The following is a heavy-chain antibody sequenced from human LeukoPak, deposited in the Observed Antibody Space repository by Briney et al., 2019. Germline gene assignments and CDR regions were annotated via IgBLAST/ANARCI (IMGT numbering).Heavy chain of an antibody. D-gene: IGHD3-10*01. CDR2: ISSSSSYI. Sequence: GGSLRLPCAGSGFSFSTYSINWVRQAPGKGLEWVSSISSSSSYIYYADSVKGRFTISRDNAKNSLYLQMNSLRAEDTAVYYCAREDYYGSGHFDYWGQGTLVTVSS. CDR1: GFSFSTYS. CDR3: AREDYYGSGHFDY. V-gene: IGHV3-21*01. J-gene: IGHJ4*02.